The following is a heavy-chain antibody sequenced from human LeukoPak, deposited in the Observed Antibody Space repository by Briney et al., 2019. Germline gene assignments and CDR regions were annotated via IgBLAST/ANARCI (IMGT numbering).Heavy chain of an antibody. V-gene: IGHV3-49*04. J-gene: IGHJ6*02. Sequence: GGSLRLSCTASGFTFGDYAMSWVRQAPGKGLEWVGFIRSKAYGGTTEYAASVKGRFTISRDDSKSIAYLQMNSLKTEDTAVYYCTRDNLEYGMDVWGQGTTVTVSS. CDR2: IRSKAYGGTT. CDR3: TRDNLEYGMDV. CDR1: GFTFGDYA. D-gene: IGHD1-14*01.